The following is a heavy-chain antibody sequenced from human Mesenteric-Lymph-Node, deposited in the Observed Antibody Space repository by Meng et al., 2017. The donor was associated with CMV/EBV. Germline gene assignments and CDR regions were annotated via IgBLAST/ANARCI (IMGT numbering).Heavy chain of an antibody. CDR1: GGSIRSYY. D-gene: IGHD2-15*01. J-gene: IGHJ4*02. CDR3: ARGFCSGGSCYPGAY. V-gene: IGHV4-59*01. CDR2: ISNSGSP. Sequence: SETLSLTCSVYGGSIRSYYLTWIRQPPGKGLEWIGHISNSGSPNYNPSLWSRVTILADTSKNQFSLTLTSVTAADTALYFCARGFCSGGSCYPGAYRGQGALVTVSS.